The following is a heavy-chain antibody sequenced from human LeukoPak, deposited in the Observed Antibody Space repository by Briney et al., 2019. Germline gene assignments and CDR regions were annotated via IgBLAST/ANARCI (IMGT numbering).Heavy chain of an antibody. CDR3: ARGRSWTYYYYGMDV. CDR2: ISSNGGST. V-gene: IGHV3-64*01. D-gene: IGHD6-13*01. CDR1: GFTFSSYA. J-gene: IGHJ6*02. Sequence: PGGSLRLSCAASGFTFSSYAMHWVRQAPGKGLEYVSAISSNGGSTYYANSVEGRFTISRDNSKNTLYLQMGSLRAEDMAVYYCARGRSWTYYYYGMDVWGQGTTVTVSS.